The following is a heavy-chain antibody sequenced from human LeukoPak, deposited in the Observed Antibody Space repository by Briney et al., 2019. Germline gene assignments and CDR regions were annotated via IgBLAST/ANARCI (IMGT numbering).Heavy chain of an antibody. D-gene: IGHD5-18*01. CDR1: GGSISSGSYY. V-gene: IGHV4-61*02. J-gene: IGHJ4*02. CDR2: IYTSGST. CDR3: ARASSYGFFVTDY. Sequence: SETLSLTCTVSGGSISSGSYYWSWIRQPAGKGLEWIGRIYTSGSTNYNPSLKSRVTISVDTSKNQFSLKLSSVTAADTAVYYCARASSYGFFVTDYWGQGTLVTVSS.